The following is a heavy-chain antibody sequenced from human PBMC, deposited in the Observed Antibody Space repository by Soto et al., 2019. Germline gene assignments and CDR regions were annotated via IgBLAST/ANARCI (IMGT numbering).Heavy chain of an antibody. D-gene: IGHD3-22*01. CDR2: IRSKANSYAT. Sequence: EVQLVESGGGLVQPGGSLKLSCAASGLTFSGSAMHWVRQASGKGLEWVGRIRSKANSYATAYAASVKGRFTISRDDSKNTAYLQMNSLKTEDTAVYYCTRLGGDYYDSTAIWGQGTMVTVSS. J-gene: IGHJ3*02. CDR1: GLTFSGSA. CDR3: TRLGGDYYDSTAI. V-gene: IGHV3-73*02.